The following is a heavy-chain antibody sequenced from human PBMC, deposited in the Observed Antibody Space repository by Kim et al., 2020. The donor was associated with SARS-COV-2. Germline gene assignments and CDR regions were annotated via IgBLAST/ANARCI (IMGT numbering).Heavy chain of an antibody. V-gene: IGHV4-39*07. D-gene: IGHD3-10*01. CDR3: ARARNLVRGDPRGPFDF. Sequence: SLKSRVTISRDTSKNQFSLKLTSLTAADAALYYCARARNLVRGDPRGPFDFWGQGTLVTVSS. J-gene: IGHJ4*02.